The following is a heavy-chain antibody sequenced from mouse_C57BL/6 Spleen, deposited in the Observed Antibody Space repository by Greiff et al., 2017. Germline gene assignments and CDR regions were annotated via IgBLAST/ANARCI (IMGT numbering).Heavy chain of an antibody. CDR1: GYTFTSYW. V-gene: IGHV1-61*01. CDR3: AKGDYYGQLGFAY. Sequence: QVQLMQSGAELVRPGSSVKLSCKASGYTFTSYWMDWVMQRPGQGLEWIGNIYPSDSETHYNQKFKDKATLPVDKSSSTAYMQLSSLTSEDSAVYYCAKGDYYGQLGFAYWGKGNLVTVSA. D-gene: IGHD1-1*01. J-gene: IGHJ3*01. CDR2: IYPSDSET.